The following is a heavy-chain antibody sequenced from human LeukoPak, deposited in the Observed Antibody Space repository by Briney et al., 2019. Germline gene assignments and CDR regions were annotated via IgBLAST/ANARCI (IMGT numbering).Heavy chain of an antibody. V-gene: IGHV4-34*01. CDR3: ARSSSEYCSTTSCFWPN. D-gene: IGHD2-2*01. Sequence: PSETLSLTCAVYGGSFSVYYWTWTRQPPGKGLECIGEINHSGSTNFNPSLKSRVTISVDTSKNQFSLKLSSVTAADTAVYYCARSSSEYCSTTSCFWPNWGQGTPVTVSS. CDR1: GGSFSVYY. J-gene: IGHJ4*02. CDR2: INHSGST.